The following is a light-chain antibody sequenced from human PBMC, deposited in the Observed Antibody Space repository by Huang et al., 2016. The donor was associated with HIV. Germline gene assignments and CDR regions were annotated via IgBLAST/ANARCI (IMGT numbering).Light chain of an antibody. J-gene: IGKJ1*01. Sequence: DIQMTQSPSSLSASVGDRVTITCRASQSISSYLNWYQQKPGKDPKPLIYAAASLQSGVPSRFSGSGSGTDFTLTISSLQPEDFATYHCQQSYSTHRTLGQGTKVEIK. CDR1: QSISSY. V-gene: IGKV1-39*01. CDR3: QQSYSTHRT. CDR2: AAA.